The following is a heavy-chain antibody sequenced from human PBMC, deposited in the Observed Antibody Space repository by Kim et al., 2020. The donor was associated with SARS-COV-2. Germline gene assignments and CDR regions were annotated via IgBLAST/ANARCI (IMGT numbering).Heavy chain of an antibody. Sequence: GGSLRLSCAASGFTFSSYSMNWVRQAPGKGLEWVSYISSSLSTLYYADSEKGRFTISRDNAHNSLFLQMNSLRDEDTAVYYCARGSGSDIHFYGMDVWG. D-gene: IGHD5-12*01. V-gene: IGHV3-48*02. CDR2: ISSSLSTL. J-gene: IGHJ6*02. CDR3: ARGSGSDIHFYGMDV. CDR1: GFTFSSYS.